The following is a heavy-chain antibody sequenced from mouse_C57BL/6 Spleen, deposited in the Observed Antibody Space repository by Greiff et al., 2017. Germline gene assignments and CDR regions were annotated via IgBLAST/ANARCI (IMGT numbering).Heavy chain of an antibody. J-gene: IGHJ1*03. V-gene: IGHV3-6*01. D-gene: IGHD1-1*01. Sequence: DVQLVESGPGLVKPSQSLSLTCSVTGYSITSGYYWNWIRQFPGNKLEWMGYISYDGSNNDNPSLKNRISITRDTSNNQFFLKLNSVTTEATATDDCARDPHYYGSSYWYFDVWGTGTTVTVSS. CDR3: ARDPHYYGSSYWYFDV. CDR2: ISYDGSN. CDR1: GYSITSGYY.